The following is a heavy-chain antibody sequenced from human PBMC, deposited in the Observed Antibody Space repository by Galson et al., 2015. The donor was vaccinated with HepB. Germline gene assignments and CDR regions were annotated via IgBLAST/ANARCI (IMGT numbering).Heavy chain of an antibody. CDR3: ARDGCTNGVCPRTNWFDP. D-gene: IGHD2-8*01. V-gene: IGHV3-33*01. CDR1: GFTFSSYG. CDR2: IWYDGSNK. J-gene: IGHJ5*02. Sequence: SLRLSCAASGFTFSSYGMHWVRQAPGKGLEWVAVIWYDGSNKYYADPVKGRFTISRDNSKNTLYLQMNSLRAEDTAVYYCARDGCTNGVCPRTNWFDPWGQGTLVTVSS.